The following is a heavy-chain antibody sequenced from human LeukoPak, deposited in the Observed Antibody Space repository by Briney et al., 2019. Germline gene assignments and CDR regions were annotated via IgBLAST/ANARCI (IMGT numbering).Heavy chain of an antibody. J-gene: IGHJ4*02. Sequence: GGSLRLSCAASAFTFSSYGMSWVRQAPGKGLEWVSAIGGRDGSTYYADSVKGRFTISRDNSKNTLYVQMNSLRAEDTAVYYCAKGHYYGSGSLDYWGQGTLVTVSS. CDR1: AFTFSSYG. CDR3: AKGHYYGSGSLDY. CDR2: IGGRDGST. D-gene: IGHD3-10*01. V-gene: IGHV3-23*01.